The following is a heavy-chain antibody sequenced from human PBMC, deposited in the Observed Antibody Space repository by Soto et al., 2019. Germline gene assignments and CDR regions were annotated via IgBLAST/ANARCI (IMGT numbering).Heavy chain of an antibody. CDR2: IFPSDSDT. CDR1: GYKFTSSW. V-gene: IGHV5-51*01. J-gene: IGHJ5*02. Sequence: PGESLKISCRTSGYKFTSSWIAWVRQKPGKGLEWMGIIFPSDSDTRYSPSFQGQVTISADRSTSTVFLQWASLKASAIAVYFCARKDKSGYFNWFDPWGQGTLVTVSS. D-gene: IGHD3-22*01. CDR3: ARKDKSGYFNWFDP.